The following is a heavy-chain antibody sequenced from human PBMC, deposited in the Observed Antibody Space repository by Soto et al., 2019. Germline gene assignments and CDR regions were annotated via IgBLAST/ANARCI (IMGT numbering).Heavy chain of an antibody. CDR3: ARGYDTSGYWTAFDS. D-gene: IGHD3-22*01. CDR2: IIISSSSI. J-gene: IGHJ4*02. Sequence: TGGSLRLSCAASGFTFSSYSLSWVRQAPGTGLEWVSSIIISSSSIYYADSLQGRFTISRDNAKNSLYLHMNSLTAEDTAVYYCARGYDTSGYWTAFDSWGQGALVTVSS. CDR1: GFTFSSYS. V-gene: IGHV3-21*01.